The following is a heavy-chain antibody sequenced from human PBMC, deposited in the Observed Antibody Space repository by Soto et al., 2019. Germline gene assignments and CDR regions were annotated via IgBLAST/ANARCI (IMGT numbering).Heavy chain of an antibody. J-gene: IGHJ5*02. Sequence: SETLSLPCAVSGGSISSSSYYWGWIRQPPGKGLEWIGSIYYSGSTYYNPSLKSRVTISVDTSKNQFSLKLSSVTAADTAVYYCARHKIVVVIGWFDPWGQGTLVTVSS. CDR2: IYYSGST. CDR3: ARHKIVVVIGWFDP. V-gene: IGHV4-39*01. D-gene: IGHD3-22*01. CDR1: GGSISSSSYY.